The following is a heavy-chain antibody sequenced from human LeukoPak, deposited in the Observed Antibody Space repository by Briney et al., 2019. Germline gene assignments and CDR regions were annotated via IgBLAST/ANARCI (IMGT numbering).Heavy chain of an antibody. CDR3: AKTKRSGPAHFDY. J-gene: IGHJ4*02. V-gene: IGHV3-23*01. CDR1: GFTFSNAW. CDR2: ISGSGGST. Sequence: PGGSLRLSCAASGFTFSNAWMSWVRQAPGKGLEWVSAISGSGGSTYYADSVKGRFTISRDNSKNTLYLQMNSLRAEDTAVYYCAKTKRSGPAHFDYWGQGTLVTVSS. D-gene: IGHD3-10*01.